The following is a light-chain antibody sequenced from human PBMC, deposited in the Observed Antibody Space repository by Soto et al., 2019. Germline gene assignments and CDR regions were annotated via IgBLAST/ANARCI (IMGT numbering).Light chain of an antibody. J-gene: IGKJ1*01. V-gene: IGKV3-20*01. CDR2: GAS. Sequence: EIVLTQSPCTLSVSAGERATLSCRASQSVSSYLAWYQQKPGQAPRLLIYGASSRATGIPDRFSGSGSGTDFTLTISRLEPEDFAVYYCQQYGSSPWTFGQGTKVDI. CDR3: QQYGSSPWT. CDR1: QSVSSY.